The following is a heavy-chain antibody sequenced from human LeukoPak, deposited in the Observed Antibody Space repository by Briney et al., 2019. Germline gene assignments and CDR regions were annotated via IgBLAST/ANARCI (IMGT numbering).Heavy chain of an antibody. CDR1: GGSISSYY. V-gene: IGHV4-59*01. J-gene: IGHJ2*01. D-gene: IGHD6-19*01. CDR3: ARDRNGWSYWYFDL. Sequence: KSSETLSLTCTVSGGSISSYYWSWIRQPPGKGLEWIGYIYYSGSTNYNPSLKSRVTISVDTSKNQFSLKLSSVTAADTAVYYCARDRNGWSYWYFDLWGRGTLVTVSS. CDR2: IYYSGST.